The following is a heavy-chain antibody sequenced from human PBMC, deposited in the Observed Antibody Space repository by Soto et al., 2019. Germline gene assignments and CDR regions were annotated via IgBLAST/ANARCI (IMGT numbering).Heavy chain of an antibody. J-gene: IGHJ4*02. Sequence: GGSLRLSCAASGFTSSSYWMHWVRQAPGKGLVWVSRINGDGSTTTYADSVKGRFIISRDNAKNMLYLQMNSLTAEDTAVYYCARPRYDGSGTPFDHWGQGTLVTVSS. D-gene: IGHD3-22*01. CDR3: ARPRYDGSGTPFDH. V-gene: IGHV3-74*01. CDR1: GFTSSSYW. CDR2: INGDGSTT.